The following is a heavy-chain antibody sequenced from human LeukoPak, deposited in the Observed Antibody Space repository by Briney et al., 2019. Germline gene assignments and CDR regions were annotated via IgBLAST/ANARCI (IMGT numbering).Heavy chain of an antibody. J-gene: IGHJ5*02. CDR2: ISDSGDST. D-gene: IGHD3-3*01. Sequence: GGSLRLSCAASGFTFNSYAMNWVRQAPGKGLEWVSSISDSGDSTDYADSVRGRFTISRDNSKNTLYLQMNSLRAEDTAVYFCARQNFGSPRWFDPWGQGTLVTVSS. CDR3: ARQNFGSPRWFDP. CDR1: GFTFNSYA. V-gene: IGHV3-23*01.